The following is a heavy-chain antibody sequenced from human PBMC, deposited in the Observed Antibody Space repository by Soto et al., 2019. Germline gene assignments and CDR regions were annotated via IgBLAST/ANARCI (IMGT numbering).Heavy chain of an antibody. V-gene: IGHV3-21*01. CDR2: ISSSSSYI. D-gene: IGHD5-12*01. CDR3: ARDLRDIVATIDRYVDY. Sequence: EVQLVESGGGLVKPGGSLRLSCAASGFTFSSYSMNWVRQAPGKGLEWVSSISSSSSYIYYADSVKGRFTISRDNAKSSLYLQMNSLRAEDTAVYYCARDLRDIVATIDRYVDYWGQGTLVTVSS. CDR1: GFTFSSYS. J-gene: IGHJ4*02.